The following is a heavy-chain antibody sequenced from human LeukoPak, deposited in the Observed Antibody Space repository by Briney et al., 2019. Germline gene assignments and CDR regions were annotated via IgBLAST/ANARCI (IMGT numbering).Heavy chain of an antibody. CDR2: IYYSGST. V-gene: IGHV4-39*07. Sequence: SETLSLTCTVSGGSISSSSYYWGWIRQPPGKGLEWIGSIYYSGSTYYNPSLKSRVAISVDTSKNQFSLKLSSVTAADTAVYYCARRMKVRIRMIVVVPKAAFDIWGQGTMVTVSS. CDR1: GGSISSSSYY. D-gene: IGHD3-22*01. CDR3: ARRMKVRIRMIVVVPKAAFDI. J-gene: IGHJ3*02.